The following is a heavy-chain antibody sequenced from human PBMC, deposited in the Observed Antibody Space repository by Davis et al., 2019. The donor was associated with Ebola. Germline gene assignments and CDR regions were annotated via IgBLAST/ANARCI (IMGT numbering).Heavy chain of an antibody. CDR1: GYTFTSYG. CDR3: ARGFFSSGWFNYYYYYMDV. V-gene: IGHV1-18*01. CDR2: ISAYNGNT. J-gene: IGHJ6*03. D-gene: IGHD6-19*01. Sequence: ASVKVSCKASGYTFTSYGISWVRQAPGQGLEWMGWISAYNGNTNYAQKLQGRVTMTTDTSTSTAYMELRSLRSDDTAVYYCARGFFSSGWFNYYYYYMDVWGKGTTVTVSS.